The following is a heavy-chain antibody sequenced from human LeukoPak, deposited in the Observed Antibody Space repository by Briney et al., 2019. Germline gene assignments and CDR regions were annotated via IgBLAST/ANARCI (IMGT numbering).Heavy chain of an antibody. D-gene: IGHD2-2*01. CDR3: ARDSGGYQLLPFDY. J-gene: IGHJ4*02. CDR1: GYTFTGYY. CDR2: INPNSGGT. Sequence: EASVKVSCEASGYTFTGYYMHWVRQAPGQGLEWMGWINPNSGGTNYAQKFQGRVTMTRDTSISTAYMELSRLRSDDTAVYYCARDSGGYQLLPFDYWGQGTLVTVSS. V-gene: IGHV1-2*02.